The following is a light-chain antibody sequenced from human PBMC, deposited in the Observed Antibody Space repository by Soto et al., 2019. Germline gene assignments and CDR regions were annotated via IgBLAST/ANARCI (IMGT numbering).Light chain of an antibody. V-gene: IGKV4-1*01. CDR2: WAS. CDR3: QKYDSGPLT. Sequence: DIVMTQSPDSLTLSLGERATINCKSSQSVFSRFRNKNYLAWFQQKPGQPPRLLIYWASTRESGVSDRFSGSGSGTDFTLTINSLQAEDVAVYYCQKYDSGPLTFGGGTKVEI. J-gene: IGKJ4*01. CDR1: QSVFSRFRNKNY.